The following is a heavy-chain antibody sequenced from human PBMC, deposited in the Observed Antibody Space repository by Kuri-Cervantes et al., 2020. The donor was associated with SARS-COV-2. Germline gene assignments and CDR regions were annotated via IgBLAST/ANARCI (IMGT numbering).Heavy chain of an antibody. Sequence: SETLSLTCAVYGGSFSGYYWGWIRQPPGKGLEWIGYIYYSGSTYYNPSLKSRVTISVDTSKNQSSLKLSSVTAADTAVYYCARAPFEGDAFDIWGQGTMVTVSS. CDR2: IYYSGST. V-gene: IGHV4-30-4*08. CDR1: GGSFSGYY. J-gene: IGHJ3*02. CDR3: ARAPFEGDAFDI. D-gene: IGHD3-9*01.